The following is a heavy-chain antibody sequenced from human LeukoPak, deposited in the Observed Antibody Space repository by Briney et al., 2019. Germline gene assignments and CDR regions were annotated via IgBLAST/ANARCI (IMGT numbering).Heavy chain of an antibody. CDR2: IIPIFGTI. CDR3: ASGYPEMNGWFDP. D-gene: IGHD5-18*01. J-gene: IGHJ5*02. CDR1: GGTFSKYA. V-gene: IGHV1-69*05. Sequence: SVKVSCKASGGTFSKYAISWVRQAPGQGLEWMGGIIPIFGTINYAQKFQGRVTITTDESTSKVYMELSSLRFEGTAVYYCASGYPEMNGWFDPWGQGTLVTVSS.